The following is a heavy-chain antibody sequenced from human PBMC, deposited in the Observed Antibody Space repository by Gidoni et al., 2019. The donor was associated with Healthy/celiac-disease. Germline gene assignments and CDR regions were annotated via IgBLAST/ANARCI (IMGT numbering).Heavy chain of an antibody. CDR2: ISGSGGST. Sequence: EVQLLESGGGLVQPGGSLRLSCAASGFTFSSYAMSWVRQAPGKGLEWVSVISGSGGSTYYADSVKGRFTISRDNSKNTLYLQMNSLRAEDTAVYYCAKSRQQLDLYDYWGQGTLVTVSS. J-gene: IGHJ4*02. CDR3: AKSRQQLDLYDY. CDR1: GFTFSSYA. D-gene: IGHD6-13*01. V-gene: IGHV3-23*01.